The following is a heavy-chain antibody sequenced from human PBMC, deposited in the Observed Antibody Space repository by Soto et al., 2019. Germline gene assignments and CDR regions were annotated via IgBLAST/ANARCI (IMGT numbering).Heavy chain of an antibody. CDR3: ARVLWFGELSKEFDY. D-gene: IGHD3-10*01. Sequence: SGPTLVKPTQTLTLTCTFSGFSLSTSGVGVGWIRQPPGKALEWLALIYWDDDKRYSPSLKSRLTITKDTSKNQVVLTMTNMDPVDTATYYCARVLWFGELSKEFDYWGQGTLVTVSS. CDR2: IYWDDDK. J-gene: IGHJ4*02. V-gene: IGHV2-5*02. CDR1: GFSLSTSGVG.